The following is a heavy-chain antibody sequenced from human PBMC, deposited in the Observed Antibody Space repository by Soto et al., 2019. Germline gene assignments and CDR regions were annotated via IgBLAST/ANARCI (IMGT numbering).Heavy chain of an antibody. CDR3: ARDPHYGGTYGMDV. CDR1: GFTFSSYA. D-gene: IGHD3-10*01. J-gene: IGHJ6*02. CDR2: ISYDGSNK. V-gene: IGHV3-30-3*01. Sequence: GGSLRLSCAASGFTFSSYAMHWVRQAPGKGLEWVAVISYDGSNKYYADSVKGRFTISRDNSKNTLYLQVNSLRAEDTAVYYCARDPHYGGTYGMDVWGQGTTVTVSS.